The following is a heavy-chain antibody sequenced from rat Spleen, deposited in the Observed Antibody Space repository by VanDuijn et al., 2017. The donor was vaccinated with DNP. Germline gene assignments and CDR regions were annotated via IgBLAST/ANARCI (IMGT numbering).Heavy chain of an antibody. CDR2: IIGSGGIT. CDR1: GFTFNNYW. J-gene: IGHJ1*01. D-gene: IGHD3-1*01. Sequence: EVQLVESGGGLVQPGRSLKLSCVASGFTFNNYWMAWIRQVPGQGLEWISSIIGSGGITYYPESVKGRFTISRDNAKSTLYLQMNSLRSEDMATYYCARWSTSQWYFDFWGPGTMVTVSS. V-gene: IGHV5-31*01. CDR3: ARWSTSQWYFDF.